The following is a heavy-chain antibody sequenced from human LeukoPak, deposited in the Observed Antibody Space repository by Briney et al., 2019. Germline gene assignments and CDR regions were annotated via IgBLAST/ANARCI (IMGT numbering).Heavy chain of an antibody. CDR3: ASRVRSSGSAWYFDL. CDR1: GYTFTSYG. CDR2: ISAYNGNT. Sequence: GASVKVSCKASGYTFTSYGISWVRQAPGQGLESMGWISAYNGNTNYAQKLQGRVTMTTDTSTSTAYMELRSLRSDDTAVYYCASRVRSSGSAWYFDLWGRGTLVTVSS. D-gene: IGHD1-26*01. J-gene: IGHJ2*01. V-gene: IGHV1-18*01.